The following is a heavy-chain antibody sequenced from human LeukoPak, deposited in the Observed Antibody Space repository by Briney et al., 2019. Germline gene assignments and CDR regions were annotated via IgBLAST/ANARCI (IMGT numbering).Heavy chain of an antibody. CDR3: AREGEYSSPMGGSYYYYGMDV. D-gene: IGHD6-6*01. V-gene: IGHV3-21*01. CDR2: ISSSSSYI. Sequence: GGSLRLSCAASGLTFSSYSMNWVRQAPGKGLEWVSSISSSSSYIYYADSVKGRFTISRDNAKNSLYLQMNSLRAEDTAVYYCAREGEYSSPMGGSYYYYGMDVWGQGTTVTVSS. CDR1: GLTFSSYS. J-gene: IGHJ6*02.